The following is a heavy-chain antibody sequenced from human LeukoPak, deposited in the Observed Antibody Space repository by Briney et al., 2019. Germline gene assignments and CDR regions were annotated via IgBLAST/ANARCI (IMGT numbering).Heavy chain of an antibody. J-gene: IGHJ4*02. CDR2: IYTSGTT. CDR1: GGSISSGNYY. D-gene: IGHD6-19*01. V-gene: IGHV4-61*02. CDR3: ARDDVVAVAGAFDY. Sequence: SETLSLTCTVSGGSISSGNYYWSWIRQPAGKGLEWIGRIYTSGTTNYNPSLKSRVTISLNTSKNQFSLKLSSVTAADTAVYYCARDDVVAVAGAFDYWGQGTLVTVSS.